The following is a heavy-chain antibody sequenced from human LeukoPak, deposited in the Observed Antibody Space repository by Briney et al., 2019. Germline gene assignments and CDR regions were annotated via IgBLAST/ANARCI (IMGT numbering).Heavy chain of an antibody. CDR1: GYSISSGYY. Sequence: SETLSLTCTVSGYSISSGYYWGWIRQPPGKGLEWIGSIYHSGSTYYNPSLKSRVTISVDTSKNQFSLKLSSVTAADTAVYYCARPNYVWGSYRRRNWFDPWGQGTLVTVSS. V-gene: IGHV4-38-2*02. CDR2: IYHSGST. CDR3: ARPNYVWGSYRRRNWFDP. D-gene: IGHD3-16*02. J-gene: IGHJ5*02.